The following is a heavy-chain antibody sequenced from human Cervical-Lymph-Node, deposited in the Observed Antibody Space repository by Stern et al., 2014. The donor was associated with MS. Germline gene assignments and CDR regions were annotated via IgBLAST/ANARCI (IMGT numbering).Heavy chain of an antibody. CDR2: INTNTGNP. CDR3: LFDY. V-gene: IGHV7-4-1*01. Sequence: VQLVESGSELKKPGASVKVSCKASGYTFTSYAMNWVRQAPGQGLEWMGWINTNTGNPTYAQGFTGRFVFSLDTSVSTAYYCARRQPTRHGSWYLGLFDYWGQGTLVTVSS. D-gene: IGHD6-13*01. CDR1: GYTFTSYA. J-gene: IGHJ4*02.